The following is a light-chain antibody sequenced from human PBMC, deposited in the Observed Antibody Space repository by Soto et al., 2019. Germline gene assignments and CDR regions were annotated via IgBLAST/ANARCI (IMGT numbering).Light chain of an antibody. CDR2: DAS. CDR1: QGVSSA. CDR3: QQSNSFPLT. V-gene: IGKV1-13*02. Sequence: AIQLTQSPSSLSASGGDRVTITCRASQGVSSALAWYQQKPGTPPKLLIYDASSLESGVPSRFSGSGSGTDFTLTISSLQPADFATYYCQQSNSFPLTFGGGTKVEIK. J-gene: IGKJ4*01.